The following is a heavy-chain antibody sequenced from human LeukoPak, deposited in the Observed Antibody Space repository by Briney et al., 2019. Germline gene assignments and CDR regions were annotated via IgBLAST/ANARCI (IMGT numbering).Heavy chain of an antibody. D-gene: IGHD5-18*01. V-gene: IGHV4-59*08. J-gene: IGHJ4*02. CDR3: ARLGYSYGPFDY. Sequence: SETLSLTCTVSGGSISSYYWSWIRQPPGKGLEWIGYIYYSGSTNYNPSLKSRVTISVDSSKNQFSLKLSSVTAADTAVYYCARLGYSYGPFDYWGQGTLVTVSS. CDR1: GGSISSYY. CDR2: IYYSGST.